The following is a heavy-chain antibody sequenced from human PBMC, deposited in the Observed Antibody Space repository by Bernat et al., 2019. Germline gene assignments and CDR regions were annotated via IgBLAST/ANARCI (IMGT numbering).Heavy chain of an antibody. Sequence: EVQLVESGGGLVKPGGSLRLSCAASGFTFSNAWMNWVRQAPGKGLEWVGRIKSKTDGGTTDYAAPVKGRFTISRDDSKNTLYLQMNSLKTEDTAVYYCTTDFPILTGYYDDYWGQGTLVTVSS. D-gene: IGHD3-9*01. CDR1: GFTFSNAW. CDR2: IKSKTDGGTT. J-gene: IGHJ4*02. V-gene: IGHV3-15*07. CDR3: TTDFPILTGYYDDY.